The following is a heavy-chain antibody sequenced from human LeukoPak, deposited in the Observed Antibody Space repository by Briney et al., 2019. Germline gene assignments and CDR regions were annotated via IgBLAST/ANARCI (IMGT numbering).Heavy chain of an antibody. CDR2: INPNSGGT. CDR1: GYTFTGYY. Sequence: GASVKVSCKASGYTFTGYYMHWVRQAPGQGLEWMGWINPNSGGTNYAQKFQGRVTMTRDTSISTAYMELSRLRSDDTAAYYCARVSSESSSAGGFDYWGQGTLVTVSS. J-gene: IGHJ4*02. CDR3: ARVSSESSSAGGFDY. V-gene: IGHV1-2*02. D-gene: IGHD6-13*01.